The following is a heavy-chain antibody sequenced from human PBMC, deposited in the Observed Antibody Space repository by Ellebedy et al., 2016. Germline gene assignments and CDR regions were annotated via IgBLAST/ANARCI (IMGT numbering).Heavy chain of an antibody. CDR3: ARDLKWLAY. J-gene: IGHJ4*02. Sequence: GESLKISCAASGFTFSTYCMNWVRQAPGKGLEWVSYIGDGSNAIHYADSVKGRFTISRDDAQNTLHLQMNSLRAEDTAVYYCARDLKWLAYWGQGTLVTVSS. CDR1: GFTFSTYC. D-gene: IGHD6-19*01. CDR2: IGDGSNAI. V-gene: IGHV3-48*04.